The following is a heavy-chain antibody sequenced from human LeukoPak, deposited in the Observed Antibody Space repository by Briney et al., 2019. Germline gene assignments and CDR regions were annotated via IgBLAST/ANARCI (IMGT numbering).Heavy chain of an antibody. CDR1: GFTFSSYA. D-gene: IGHD6-6*01. V-gene: IGHV3-30-3*01. J-gene: IGHJ6*02. Sequence: GGSLRLSCAASGFTFSSYAMHWVRQAPGKGLEWVAVISFDESKTYYADSLKGRCTISRDNSKNTLYLQMNSLRAEDTAAYYCARDRQPYYHYYGMDVWGQGTTVTVSS. CDR2: ISFDESKT. CDR3: ARDRQPYYHYYGMDV.